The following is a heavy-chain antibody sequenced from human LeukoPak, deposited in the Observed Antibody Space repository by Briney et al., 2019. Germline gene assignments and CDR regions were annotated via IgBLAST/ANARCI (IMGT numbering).Heavy chain of an antibody. CDR2: IEGDGSGT. Sequence: PGGSLRLSCGASGFTFRRFAMTWVRQTPGRGLEWVSTIEGDGSGTYFADSVKGRFTISRDNAKNTLYLQMNSLRAEDTAVYYCARAYTSDNTGFYFDFWGQGILVTVTS. D-gene: IGHD2-2*02. J-gene: IGHJ4*02. CDR1: GFTFRRFA. V-gene: IGHV3-23*01. CDR3: ARAYTSDNTGFYFDF.